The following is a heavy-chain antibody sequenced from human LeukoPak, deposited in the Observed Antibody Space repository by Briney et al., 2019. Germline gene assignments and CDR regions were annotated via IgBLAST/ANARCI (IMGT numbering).Heavy chain of an antibody. J-gene: IGHJ6*02. CDR1: GGTFSSYA. V-gene: IGHV1-69*13. Sequence: SVKVSCKASGGTFSSYAISWVRQAPGQGLEWMGGIIPIFGTANYAQKFQGRVTITADESTSTAYLQWSSLKASDTAMYYCARRGYSHYYYGMDVWGQGTTVTVSS. CDR3: ARRGYSHYYYGMDV. D-gene: IGHD5-18*01. CDR2: IIPIFGTA.